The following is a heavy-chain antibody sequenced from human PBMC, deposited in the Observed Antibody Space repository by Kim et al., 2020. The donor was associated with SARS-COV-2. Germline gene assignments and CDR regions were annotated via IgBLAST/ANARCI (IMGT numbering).Heavy chain of an antibody. Sequence: GGSLRLSCAASGFTFSSYEMNWVRQAPGKGLEWVSYISSSGSTIYYADTVKGRFTISRDNAKNSLYLQMNSLRAEDTAVYYCAGCGGSYRYGMDVWGQGTTVTVSS. CDR2: ISSSGSTI. J-gene: IGHJ6*02. CDR3: AGCGGSYRYGMDV. CDR1: GFTFSSYE. V-gene: IGHV3-48*03. D-gene: IGHD1-26*01.